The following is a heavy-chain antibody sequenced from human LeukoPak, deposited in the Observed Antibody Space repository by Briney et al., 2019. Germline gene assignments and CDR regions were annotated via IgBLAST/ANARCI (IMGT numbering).Heavy chain of an antibody. Sequence: ASVKVSCKVSGYTLTELSMHWVRQAPGKGLEWMGGFDPEDGETIYAQKFQGRVTMTEDTSTDTAYMELSSLRSEDTAVYYCETELRFFDWFLPGGGEYFDYWGQGTLVTVSS. CDR2: FDPEDGET. J-gene: IGHJ4*02. CDR1: GYTLTELS. CDR3: ETELRFFDWFLPGGGEYFDY. D-gene: IGHD3-9*01. V-gene: IGHV1-24*01.